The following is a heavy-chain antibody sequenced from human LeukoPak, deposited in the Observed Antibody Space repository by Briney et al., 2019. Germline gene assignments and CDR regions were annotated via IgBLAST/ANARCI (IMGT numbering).Heavy chain of an antibody. J-gene: IGHJ6*03. Sequence: LETLSLTCAVYGGSFSGYYWSWIRQPPGKGLEWIGEINHSGNTNYNPSLKSRLTISVDTSKNQFSLELKSVTAADTAVYYCARGFRDIVVVPVARPAYYSYYMDVWGKGTTVTVSS. CDR2: INHSGNT. CDR1: GGSFSGYY. D-gene: IGHD2-2*02. V-gene: IGHV4-34*01. CDR3: ARGFRDIVVVPVARPAYYSYYMDV.